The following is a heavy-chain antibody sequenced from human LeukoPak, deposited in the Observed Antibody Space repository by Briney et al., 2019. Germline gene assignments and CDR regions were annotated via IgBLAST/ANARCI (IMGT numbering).Heavy chain of an antibody. D-gene: IGHD6-19*01. J-gene: IGHJ4*02. V-gene: IGHV4-4*02. CDR1: GGSISSSNW. Sequence: SGTLSLTCAVSGGSISSSNWRSWVRPPPGKGLEWAGEIYHSGSTNYNPSLKSRVTISIDKSKNTLSLKLNSLTAADTAVYYCARAPDGSSGWYGDYFDYWGQGTLVTVSS. CDR2: IYHSGST. CDR3: ARAPDGSSGWYGDYFDY.